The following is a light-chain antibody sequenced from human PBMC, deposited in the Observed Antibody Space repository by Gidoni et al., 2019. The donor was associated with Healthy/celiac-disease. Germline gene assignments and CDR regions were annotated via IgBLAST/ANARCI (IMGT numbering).Light chain of an antibody. Sequence: DIQLTQSPSFLSASVGDRVTSTFRASQGIGNYLAWYQQKPGQAPKLLIYAASTLQSGVPSRFSGSGSGTDFTLTISSLQPEDFATYYCQQLNSYPLTFGGGTKVEIK. CDR2: AAS. CDR1: QGIGNY. CDR3: QQLNSYPLT. V-gene: IGKV1-9*01. J-gene: IGKJ4*01.